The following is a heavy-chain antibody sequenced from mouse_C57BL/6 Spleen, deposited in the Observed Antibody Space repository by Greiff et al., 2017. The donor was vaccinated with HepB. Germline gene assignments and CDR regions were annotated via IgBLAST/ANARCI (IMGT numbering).Heavy chain of an antibody. Sequence: QVQLQQSGAELARPGASVKMSCTASGYTFTSYTMHWVKQRPGQGLEWIGYIDPSSGYTKYNQKFKGKATLTADTSSSTAYMQLSSLTSEDSAVYYCARRGAQVLFGGWGKGTTLTASS. V-gene: IGHV1-4*01. CDR3: ARRGAQVLFGG. J-gene: IGHJ2*01. D-gene: IGHD3-2*02. CDR2: IDPSSGYT. CDR1: GYTFTSYT.